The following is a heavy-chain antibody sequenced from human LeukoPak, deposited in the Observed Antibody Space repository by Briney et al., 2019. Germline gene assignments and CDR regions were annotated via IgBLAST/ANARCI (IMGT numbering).Heavy chain of an antibody. D-gene: IGHD5-24*01. Sequence: SQTLSLTCTVSGASINSGSFYWVWIRQTAGKGLEWIGRLYTSGSTKNNPSLRSRVSISADTSKNQFSLNLTSVTAADTAVYYCAREGYSQGYYMDVWGKGTTVTVSS. CDR3: AREGYSQGYYMDV. J-gene: IGHJ6*03. V-gene: IGHV4-61*02. CDR1: GASINSGSFY. CDR2: LYTSGST.